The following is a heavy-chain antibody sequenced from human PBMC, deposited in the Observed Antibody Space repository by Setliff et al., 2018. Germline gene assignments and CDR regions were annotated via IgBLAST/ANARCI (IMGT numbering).Heavy chain of an antibody. J-gene: IGHJ6*03. V-gene: IGHV4-4*08. Sequence: PSETLSLTCSVSGGSISNYYWSWIRQPPGKGLEWIGYIDTSGSTNYNPSLKSRVSISKDTSKNQLSLNLSFVTAADTAVYYCAGEPTHTGYYYLDVWGKGTTVTVSS. CDR1: GGSISNYY. CDR3: AGEPTHTGYYYLDV. CDR2: IDTSGST. D-gene: IGHD2-15*01.